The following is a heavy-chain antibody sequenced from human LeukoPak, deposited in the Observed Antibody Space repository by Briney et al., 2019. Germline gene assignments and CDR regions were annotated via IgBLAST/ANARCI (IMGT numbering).Heavy chain of an antibody. CDR3: AGRITMVRGVIADYYYYMDV. CDR2: IYYSGST. D-gene: IGHD3-10*01. V-gene: IGHV4-39*01. CDR1: GGSISSSSYY. J-gene: IGHJ6*03. Sequence: PSETLSLTCTVSGGSISSSSYYWGWIRQPPGKGLEWIGSIYYSGSTYYNPSLKSRVTISVDTSKNQFSLKLSSVTAADTAVYYCAGRITMVRGVIADYYYYMDVWGKGTTVTVSS.